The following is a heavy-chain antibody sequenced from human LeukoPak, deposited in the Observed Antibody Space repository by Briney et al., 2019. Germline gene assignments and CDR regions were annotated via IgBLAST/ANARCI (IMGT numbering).Heavy chain of an antibody. CDR2: ITSDGSST. Sequence: GGSLRLSCAASGFTFSSYAMSWVRQPPGKGLVWVARITSDGSSTTYAESVKGRFTISRDNAKNTLYLQMNSLRAEDTAVYYCARDWYHAIDYWGQGTLVTVSS. J-gene: IGHJ4*02. D-gene: IGHD2-2*01. CDR1: GFTFSSYA. CDR3: ARDWYHAIDY. V-gene: IGHV3-74*03.